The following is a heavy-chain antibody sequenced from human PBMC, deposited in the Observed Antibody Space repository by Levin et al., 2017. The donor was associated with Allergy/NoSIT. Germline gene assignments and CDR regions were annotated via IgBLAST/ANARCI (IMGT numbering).Heavy chain of an antibody. CDR1: GFTFSNYG. J-gene: IGHJ4*02. Sequence: GGSLRLSCAASGFTFSNYGMHWVRQAPGKGLEWVAVISYDGSNKYYADSVKGRFTISRDNSKNTLYLQMNSLRDEDTAVYYCAKDLLSRRTSFPGDYWGQGTLVTVSS. V-gene: IGHV3-30*18. D-gene: IGHD2/OR15-2a*01. CDR2: ISYDGSNK. CDR3: AKDLLSRRTSFPGDY.